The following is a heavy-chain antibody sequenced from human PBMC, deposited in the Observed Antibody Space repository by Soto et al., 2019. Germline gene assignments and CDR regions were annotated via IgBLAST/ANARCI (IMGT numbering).Heavy chain of an antibody. D-gene: IGHD6-19*01. J-gene: IGHJ4*02. V-gene: IGHV3-23*01. Sequence: EVQLLESGGGLVQPGGSLRLSCAASGFTFSTYAMSWVRQAPGKGLEWVSGISGAGGSTYYADSVKGRFTISRDNSKNTLYLHMNGLRAEDTAVYYCAREPPDMAVAGPIDYWGQGTLVTVSS. CDR1: GFTFSTYA. CDR2: ISGAGGST. CDR3: AREPPDMAVAGPIDY.